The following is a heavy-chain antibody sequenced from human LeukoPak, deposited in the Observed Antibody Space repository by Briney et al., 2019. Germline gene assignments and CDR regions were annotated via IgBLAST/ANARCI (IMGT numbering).Heavy chain of an antibody. CDR1: GDSVSSNNAA. V-gene: IGHV6-1*01. CDR3: ARGEDTVTTGVFDY. D-gene: IGHD5-12*01. CDR2: TYYRSKWYN. J-gene: IGHJ4*02. Sequence: SQTLSPTCAISGDSVSSNNAAWNWIRQSPSRGLEWLGRTYYRSKWYNDYTVSVKSRITLNPDTSKNQFSLQLNSVTPEDTAVYYCARGEDTVTTGVFDYWGQGTLVTVSS.